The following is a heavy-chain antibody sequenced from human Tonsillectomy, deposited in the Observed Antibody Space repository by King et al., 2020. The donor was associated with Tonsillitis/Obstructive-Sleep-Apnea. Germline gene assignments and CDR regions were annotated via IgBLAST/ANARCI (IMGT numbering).Heavy chain of an antibody. CDR1: GFTFDDYA. D-gene: IGHD2-2*02. J-gene: IGHJ4*02. CDR3: AKGYCSSTSCYNGGLDY. Sequence: QLVQSGGGVVQPGGSLRLSCAASGFTFDDYAMHWVRHAPGKGLEWVSLISGDGGSTYYADSVKGRFTISRDNSKNSLYLQMNSLRTEDTALYYCAKGYCSSTSCYNGGLDYWGQGTLVTVSS. CDR2: ISGDGGST. V-gene: IGHV3-43*02.